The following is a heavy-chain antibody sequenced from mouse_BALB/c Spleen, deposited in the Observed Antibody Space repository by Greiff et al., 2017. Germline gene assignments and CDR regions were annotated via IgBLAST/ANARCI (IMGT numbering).Heavy chain of an antibody. V-gene: IGHV1-26*01. J-gene: IGHJ4*01. CDR1: GYTFTDYY. Sequence: VQLKESGPELVKPGASVKMSCKASGYTFTDYYMKWVKQSHGKSLEWIGDINPNNGDTFYNQKFKGKATLTVDKSSSTAYMQLNSLTSEDSAVYYCARGGYYYGSSYDYAMDYWGQGTSVTVSS. D-gene: IGHD1-1*01. CDR2: INPNNGDT. CDR3: ARGGYYYGSSYDYAMDY.